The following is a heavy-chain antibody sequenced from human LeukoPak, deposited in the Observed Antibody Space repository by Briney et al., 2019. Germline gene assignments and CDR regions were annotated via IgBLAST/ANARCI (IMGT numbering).Heavy chain of an antibody. V-gene: IGHV7-4-1*01. J-gene: IGHJ3*02. CDR1: GYTFTSYA. D-gene: IGHD6-19*01. Sequence: ASVKVSCKASGYTFTSYAMSWVRQAPGQGLEWMGWINTNTGNPTYAQGFTGRFVFSLDTSVSTAYLQICSLKAEDTAVYYCAREDGIAVAGTDAFDIWGQGTMVTVSP. CDR3: AREDGIAVAGTDAFDI. CDR2: INTNTGNP.